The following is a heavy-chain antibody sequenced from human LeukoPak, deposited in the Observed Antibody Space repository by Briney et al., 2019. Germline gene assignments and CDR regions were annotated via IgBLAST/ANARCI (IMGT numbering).Heavy chain of an antibody. V-gene: IGHV3-48*03. CDR3: ARDVYGFDY. D-gene: IGHD3-16*01. CDR1: GFMFSSHQ. J-gene: IGHJ4*02. CDR2: IDSSGSSI. Sequence: GGSLRLSCAASGFMFSSHQMTWVRQAPGKGLEWLSCIDSSGSSIYYADSVKGRFTISRDNAKNSLYLQMKYLGAEDTAVYYCARDVYGFDYWGQGILATVSS.